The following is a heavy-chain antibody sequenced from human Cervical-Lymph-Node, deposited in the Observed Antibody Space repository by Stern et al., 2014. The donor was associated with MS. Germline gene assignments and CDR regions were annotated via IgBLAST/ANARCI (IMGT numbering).Heavy chain of an antibody. CDR2: KSYDGSNK. V-gene: IGHV3-30*18. D-gene: IGHD1-26*01. J-gene: IGHJ4*02. Sequence: VQLVGSGGGVVQPGRSLRLSCAASGFTFSSYGMHWVRQAPGKGLEWVAVKSYDGSNKYYADSVKGRFTISRDNSKNTLYLQMNSLRAEDTAVYYCAKDKNSGSYDGETLDYWGQGTLVTVSS. CDR1: GFTFSSYG. CDR3: AKDKNSGSYDGETLDY.